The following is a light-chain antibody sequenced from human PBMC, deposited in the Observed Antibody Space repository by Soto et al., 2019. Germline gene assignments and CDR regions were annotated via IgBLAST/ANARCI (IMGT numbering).Light chain of an antibody. CDR1: QSVLYSPNNKNY. CDR2: WAS. Sequence: DIVMTQSPDSLAVSLGERATINCKSSQSVLYSPNNKNYLAWYQHKPGQPPKMLINWASIRESGVPDRFSGSGSGTDFTLTISSLQSEDVAVYYCQQYYTNSWSFGQGTKVDIK. V-gene: IGKV4-1*01. J-gene: IGKJ1*01. CDR3: QQYYTNSWS.